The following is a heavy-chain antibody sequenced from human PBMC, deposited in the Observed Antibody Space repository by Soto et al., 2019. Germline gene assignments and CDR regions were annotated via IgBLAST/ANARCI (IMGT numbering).Heavy chain of an antibody. Sequence: EVQLVESGGGLVLPGGSLRLSCAASGFTFSRYWMHWVRQAPGKGLVWVSRISSYGSDTHYADSVKGRFTISRDNAKNALYLQMHSLRADDTAVYYCASNYAYAEGYYWYGIDVWGQGTTVTGSS. V-gene: IGHV3-74*01. CDR3: ASNYAYAEGYYWYGIDV. J-gene: IGHJ6*02. CDR1: GFTFSRYW. CDR2: ISSYGSDT. D-gene: IGHD3-16*01.